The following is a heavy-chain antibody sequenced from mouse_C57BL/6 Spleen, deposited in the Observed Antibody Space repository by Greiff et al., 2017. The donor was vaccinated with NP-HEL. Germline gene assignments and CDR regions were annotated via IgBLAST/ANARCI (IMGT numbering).Heavy chain of an antibody. Sequence: QVQLQQPGAELVMPGASVKLSCKASGYTFTSYWMHWVKPRPGQGLEWIGEIDPSNSYTNYKQKCKGKSTLTVDKSSSTAYMQRSSRTSEDSAVYYGARWDYDGYWGQGTTLTVSS. D-gene: IGHD2-4*01. J-gene: IGHJ2*01. CDR3: ARWDYDGY. V-gene: IGHV1-69*01. CDR1: GYTFTSYW. CDR2: IDPSNSYT.